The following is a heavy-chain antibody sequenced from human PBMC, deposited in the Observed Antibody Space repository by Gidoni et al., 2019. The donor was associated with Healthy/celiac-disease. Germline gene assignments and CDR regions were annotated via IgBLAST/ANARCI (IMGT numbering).Heavy chain of an antibody. V-gene: IGHV4-31*03. Sequence: QVQLQESGPGLVKPSQTLSLTCTVSGGPISSGGYYWIWIRQHPGKGLGWTGNIYYSGSTYYTPSHKSRFTISVDTAKNQFSLKLSSVTAADTAVYYCARARKGLRFFDYWGQGTLVTVSS. CDR2: IYYSGST. CDR1: GGPISSGGYY. D-gene: IGHD5-12*01. J-gene: IGHJ4*02. CDR3: ARARKGLRFFDY.